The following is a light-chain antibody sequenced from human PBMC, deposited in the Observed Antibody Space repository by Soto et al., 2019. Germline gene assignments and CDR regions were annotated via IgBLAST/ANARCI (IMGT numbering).Light chain of an antibody. Sequence: EIVLTQSPGTLSLSPGERATLSCRASQSVSSSYLAWYQQKPGQAPRLLIYGASSRATGIPDGFSGSGSGTDFTLTISRLEPEDFAVYYCHQYGSARTFGQGPKVQLK. CDR2: GAS. CDR1: QSVSSSY. J-gene: IGKJ1*01. CDR3: HQYGSART. V-gene: IGKV3-20*01.